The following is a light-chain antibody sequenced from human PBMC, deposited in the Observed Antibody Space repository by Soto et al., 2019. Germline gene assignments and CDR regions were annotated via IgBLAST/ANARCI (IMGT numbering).Light chain of an antibody. CDR2: KAS. J-gene: IGKJ3*01. Sequence: DIQMTQSPSTLSASVGDRVTITCRASQNIINWLAWYQQKPGKAPKLLIYKASSLESGVPSRFSGSGSGTEFTLTISSLQPDDFATYYCQQYDNLFTFGPGTKVDIK. CDR1: QNIINW. V-gene: IGKV1-5*03. CDR3: QQYDNLFT.